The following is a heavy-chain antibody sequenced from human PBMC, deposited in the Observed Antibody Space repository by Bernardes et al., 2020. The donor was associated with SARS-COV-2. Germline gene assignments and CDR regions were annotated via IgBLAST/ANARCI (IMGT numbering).Heavy chain of an antibody. Sequence: RGSLRLSCAASGFTFSNYWMPWVRQAPGKGLVRVSQIVGDGRRTMYADSVKRRFTISRDNAKNTVSLQMIALRAEDTAVYYCVRDDSVGGSGVGDYWGQGTLVNVPS. V-gene: IGHV3-74*03. CDR3: VRDDSVGGSGVGDY. J-gene: IGHJ4*02. CDR1: GFTFSNYW. CDR2: IVGDGRRT. D-gene: IGHD2-15*01.